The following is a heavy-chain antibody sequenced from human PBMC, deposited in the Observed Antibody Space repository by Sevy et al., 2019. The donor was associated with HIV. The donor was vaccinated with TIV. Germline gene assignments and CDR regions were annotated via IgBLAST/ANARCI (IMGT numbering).Heavy chain of an antibody. V-gene: IGHV4-4*07. D-gene: IGHD2-21*02. CDR1: GGSISSYY. CDR3: ARDLYDCPFQGYYYYGMDV. CDR2: IYTSGST. J-gene: IGHJ6*02. Sequence: SETLSLTCTVSGGSISSYYWSWIRQPAGKGLEWIGRIYTSGSTNYNPSLKSRVTMSVDTSKNQFSLKLSSVTAADTAVYYCARDLYDCPFQGYYYYGMDVWGQGTTVTVSS.